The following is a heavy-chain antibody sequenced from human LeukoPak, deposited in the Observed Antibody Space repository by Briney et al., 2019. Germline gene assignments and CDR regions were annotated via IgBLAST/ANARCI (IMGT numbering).Heavy chain of an antibody. V-gene: IGHV1-2*02. J-gene: IGHJ4*02. Sequence: ASVKVSCKTSGDTFTGYYMHWVRQAPGQGLEWMGWINPNSGGTNYAQKFQGRVSMTRDTSISTAYIELSRLRSDDTAVYYCARVYSSSWYYFDYWGQGTLVTVSS. CDR2: INPNSGGT. CDR1: GDTFTGYY. D-gene: IGHD6-13*01. CDR3: ARVYSSSWYYFDY.